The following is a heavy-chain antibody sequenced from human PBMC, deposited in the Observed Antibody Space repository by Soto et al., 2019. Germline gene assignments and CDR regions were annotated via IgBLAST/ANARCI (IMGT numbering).Heavy chain of an antibody. Sequence: SETLSLSGAVSGGSISGSSYYWGWIRQPPGKGLEWIGSIYYSGSLYYNPSLKSRVTVSVDTSKNQFSLKLSSVTAADTAVYYCARLYYGSGSLPSDWGQGTLVTVSS. CDR2: IYYSGSL. CDR1: GGSISGSSYY. J-gene: IGHJ4*02. D-gene: IGHD3-10*01. V-gene: IGHV4-39*01. CDR3: ARLYYGSGSLPSD.